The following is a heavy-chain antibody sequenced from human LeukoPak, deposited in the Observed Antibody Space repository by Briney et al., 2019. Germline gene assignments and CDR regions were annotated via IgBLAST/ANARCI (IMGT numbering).Heavy chain of an antibody. J-gene: IGHJ4*02. Sequence: PGRSLRLSCAASGFTFSSYAMHWVRQAPGKGLEWVAVISYDGSNKYYADSVKGRFTISRDNSKNTLYLQINSLRAEDTAVYHCARGSVIDWIVVVPAALDYWGQGTLVTVSS. V-gene: IGHV3-30*04. CDR1: GFTFSSYA. CDR2: ISYDGSNK. D-gene: IGHD2-2*01. CDR3: ARGSVIDWIVVVPAALDY.